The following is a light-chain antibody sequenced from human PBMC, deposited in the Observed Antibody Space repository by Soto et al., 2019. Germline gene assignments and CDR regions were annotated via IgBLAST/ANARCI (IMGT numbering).Light chain of an antibody. V-gene: IGKV3-11*01. Sequence: EIVLTQSPATLSLSPGEXATXXCRASQSVSSYLAWYQQKPGQAPRLLIYDASNRATGIPARFSGSGSGTDFTLTISSLEPEDFAVYYCQQRSNWPLTFGGGTKVEIK. CDR1: QSVSSY. CDR2: DAS. J-gene: IGKJ4*01. CDR3: QQRSNWPLT.